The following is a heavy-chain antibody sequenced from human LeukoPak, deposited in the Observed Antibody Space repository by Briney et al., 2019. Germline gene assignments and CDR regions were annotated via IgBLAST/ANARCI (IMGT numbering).Heavy chain of an antibody. D-gene: IGHD6-13*01. CDR3: AKDHGSSDWYYFDY. V-gene: IGHV3-30*02. J-gene: IGHJ4*02. CDR2: IHYDGSNN. Sequence: GGSLRLSCAASGFTFSSYSMNWVRQAPGKGLEWVAFIHYDGSNNYYADSVKGRFTISRDNSKNTLYLQMNTLRADDTAVYYCAKDHGSSDWYYFDYWGQGTLVTVSS. CDR1: GFTFSSYS.